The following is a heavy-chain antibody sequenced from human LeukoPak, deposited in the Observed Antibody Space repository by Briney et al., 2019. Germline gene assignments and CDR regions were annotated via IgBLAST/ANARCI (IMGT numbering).Heavy chain of an antibody. J-gene: IGHJ6*02. CDR2: ISYDGSNK. D-gene: IGHD3-3*01. Sequence: PGGSLRLSCAASGFTFSSYAMHWVRQAPGKGPEWVAVISYDGSNKYYADSVKGRFTISRDNSKNTLYLQMNSLRAEDTAVYYCARDRPRGITIFGVVINGMDVWGQGTTVTVSS. CDR3: ARDRPRGITIFGVVINGMDV. V-gene: IGHV3-30-3*01. CDR1: GFTFSSYA.